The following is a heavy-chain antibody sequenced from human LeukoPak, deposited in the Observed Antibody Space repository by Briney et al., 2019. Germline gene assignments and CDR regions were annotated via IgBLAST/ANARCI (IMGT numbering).Heavy chain of an antibody. CDR1: GGSISSTNYF. CDR2: LFYSGST. D-gene: IGHD6-6*01. J-gene: IGHJ4*02. CDR3: ARHGGPWQLAPFFDY. Sequence: SETLSLTCTVSGGSISSTNYFWGWIRQPPGKGLEWIGSLFYSGSTYYNPSLKSRVTISVDTSNNQFSLKLSSVTAADTAVYYCARHGGPWQLAPFFDYWGQGTLVTVSS. V-gene: IGHV4-39*01.